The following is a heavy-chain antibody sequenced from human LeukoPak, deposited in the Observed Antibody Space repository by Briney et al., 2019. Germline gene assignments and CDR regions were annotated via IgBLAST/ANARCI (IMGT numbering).Heavy chain of an antibody. J-gene: IGHJ4*02. Sequence: ASVTVSSKASGYTFTVYYMHWVRQAPGQGLEWMGWINPNSGGTNYALKFQGRVTMTRDTSISTAYMELSRLRFDDTAVYYCASGSSYDSSGRGFDYWGQGTLVTVSS. D-gene: IGHD3-22*01. CDR3: ASGSSYDSSGRGFDY. V-gene: IGHV1-2*02. CDR1: GYTFTVYY. CDR2: INPNSGGT.